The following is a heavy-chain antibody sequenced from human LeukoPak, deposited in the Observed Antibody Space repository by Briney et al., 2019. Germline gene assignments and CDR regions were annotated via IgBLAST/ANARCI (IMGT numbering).Heavy chain of an antibody. D-gene: IGHD6-6*01. CDR3: ARGRPQYSNTWNDH. Sequence: PGGSLRLSCAASGFTFSSYWMHWVRQGPGKGLVWVSRINSDGNSTSTAYSVKGRFTISRDNAKNNLYLQLNSLRAEDTAIYFCARGRPQYSNTWNDHWGQGTLVTVSS. CDR2: INSDGNST. V-gene: IGHV3-74*01. J-gene: IGHJ5*02. CDR1: GFTFSSYW.